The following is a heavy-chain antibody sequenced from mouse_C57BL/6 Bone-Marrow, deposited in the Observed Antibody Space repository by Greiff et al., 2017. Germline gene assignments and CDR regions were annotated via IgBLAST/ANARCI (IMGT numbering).Heavy chain of an antibody. Sequence: QVQLQQPGAELVKPGASVKLSCKASGYTFTSYWMQWVKQRPGPGLEWIGEIDPSDSYTNYNQKFKGKATLTVDTSSSTAYMQLSSLTSEDSAVYYCANYYGSSYGDYWGQGTTLTVSS. CDR2: IDPSDSYT. V-gene: IGHV1-50*01. J-gene: IGHJ2*01. CDR3: ANYYGSSYGDY. CDR1: GYTFTSYW. D-gene: IGHD1-1*01.